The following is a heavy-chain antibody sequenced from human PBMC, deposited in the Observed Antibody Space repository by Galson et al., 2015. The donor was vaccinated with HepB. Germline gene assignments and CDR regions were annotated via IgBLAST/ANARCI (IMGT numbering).Heavy chain of an antibody. V-gene: IGHV3-21*01. CDR1: GFTFSSYS. D-gene: IGHD6-13*01. Sequence: SLRLSCAASGFTFSSYSMNWVRQAPGKGLEWVSSISSSSSYIYYADSVKGRFTISRDNAKNSLYLQMNSLRAEDTAVYYCASLYSSSWYGYYFDYWGQGTLVTVSS. J-gene: IGHJ4*02. CDR2: ISSSSSYI. CDR3: ASLYSSSWYGYYFDY.